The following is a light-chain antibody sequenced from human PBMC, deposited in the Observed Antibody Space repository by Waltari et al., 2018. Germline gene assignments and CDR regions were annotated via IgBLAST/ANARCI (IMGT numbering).Light chain of an antibody. CDR2: DAS. CDR3: QQRSDWPPLT. Sequence: EIVLTQSPATLSLSPGERATLSCRASQSVGSSLAWYQQKPGQAPRLLIYDASNRATGIPARFSGSGSRTDFTLTISSLEPEDFAIYYCQQRSDWPPLTFGGGTKVEIK. J-gene: IGKJ4*01. V-gene: IGKV3-11*01. CDR1: QSVGSS.